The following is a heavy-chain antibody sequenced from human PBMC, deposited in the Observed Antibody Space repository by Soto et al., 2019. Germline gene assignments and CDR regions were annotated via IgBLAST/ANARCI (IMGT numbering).Heavy chain of an antibody. J-gene: IGHJ6*02. Sequence: PSETLSLTCTVSGGSISSGDYYWSWIRQPPGKGLEWIGYIYYSGSTNYNPSLKSRVTISVDTSKNQFSLKLSSVTAADTAVYYCARDRLELQDYYYYYGMDVRGQGTTVTVSS. V-gene: IGHV4-61*08. D-gene: IGHD1-7*01. CDR3: ARDRLELQDYYYYYGMDV. CDR1: GGSISSGDYY. CDR2: IYYSGST.